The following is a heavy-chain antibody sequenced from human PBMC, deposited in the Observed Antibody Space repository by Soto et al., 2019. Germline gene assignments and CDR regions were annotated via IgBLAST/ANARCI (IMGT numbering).Heavy chain of an antibody. J-gene: IGHJ4*02. V-gene: IGHV1-69*12. CDR2: IIPIFGTA. D-gene: IGHD3-3*01. Sequence: QVQLVQSGAEVKKPGSSVKVSCKASGGTFSSYAISWVRQAPGQGLEWMGGIIPIFGTANYAQKFQGRVTITADESTSTAYMELSSLRSEDTAVYYCARDSGTYYDFWSGYAGYWGQGTLVTVSS. CDR3: ARDSGTYYDFWSGYAGY. CDR1: GGTFSSYA.